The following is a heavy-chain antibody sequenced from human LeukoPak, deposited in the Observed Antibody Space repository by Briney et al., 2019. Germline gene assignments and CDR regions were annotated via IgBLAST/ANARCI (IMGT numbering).Heavy chain of an antibody. CDR3: AREVVRGVKISDFHY. D-gene: IGHD3-10*01. V-gene: IGHV4-59*02. Sequence: PSETLSLTCTVSGASVSSYYWIWIRQPPGKGLEWIGYIYYTGITKYNPSLKSRVTTSVGTSKNQFSLNLSSVTAADTAVYYCAREVVRGVKISDFHYWGQGTLVTVSS. J-gene: IGHJ4*02. CDR2: IYYTGIT. CDR1: GASVSSYY.